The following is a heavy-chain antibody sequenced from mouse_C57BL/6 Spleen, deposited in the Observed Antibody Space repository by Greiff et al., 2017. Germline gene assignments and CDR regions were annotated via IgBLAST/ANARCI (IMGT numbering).Heavy chain of an antibody. D-gene: IGHD1-1*01. CDR1: GYTFTDYE. CDR3: TRRHITTVVATNYFDY. V-gene: IGHV1-15*01. CDR2: IDPETGGT. Sequence: QVQLQQSGAELVRPGASVTLSCKASGYTFTDYEMHWVKQTPVHGLEWIGAIDPETGGTAYNQKFKGKAILTADKSSSTAYMELRSLTSEDSAVYYCTRRHITTVVATNYFDYWGQGTTLTVSS. J-gene: IGHJ2*01.